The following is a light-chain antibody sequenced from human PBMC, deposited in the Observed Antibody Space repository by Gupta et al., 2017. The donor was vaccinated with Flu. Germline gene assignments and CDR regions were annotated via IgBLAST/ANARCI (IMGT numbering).Light chain of an antibody. CDR3: PQYGTSPRT. J-gene: IGKJ1*01. CDR1: QSVSTS. V-gene: IGKV3-20*01. Sequence: DIVLTQSPATLPLSPGERATLSCRASQSVSTSLAWYQQKPGQPPSLLIYEASSRAAGIPDRFSGSGSGTDFTLTITRLEPEDFALYHCPQYGTSPRTFGQGTKVTIK. CDR2: EAS.